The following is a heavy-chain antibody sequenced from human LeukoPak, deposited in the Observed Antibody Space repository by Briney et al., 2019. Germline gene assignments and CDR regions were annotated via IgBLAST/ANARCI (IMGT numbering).Heavy chain of an antibody. CDR2: IYYSGST. CDR1: GGSISSGGYY. CDR3: ARGHFLLAAYDSSGYHFDY. V-gene: IGHV4-31*03. Sequence: PSQTLSLTCTVSGGSISSGGYYWSWLRQHPGKGLEWIGYIYYSGSTYYNPSLKSRVTISVDTSKNQFSLKLSSVTAADTAVYYCARGHFLLAAYDSSGYHFDYWGQGTLVTVSS. J-gene: IGHJ4*02. D-gene: IGHD3-22*01.